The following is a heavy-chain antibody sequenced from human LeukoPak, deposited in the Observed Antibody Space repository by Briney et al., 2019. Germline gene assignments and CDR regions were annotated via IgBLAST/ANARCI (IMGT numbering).Heavy chain of an antibody. CDR2: ISYDGSNK. V-gene: IGHV3-30*03. Sequence: PGGSLRLSCAASGFTFSSYGMHWVRQAPGKGLEWVAVISYDGSNKYYADSVKGRFTISRDNSKNTLYLQMNSLRAEDTAVYYCARDIVVVVAATGVFDYWGQGTLVTVSS. CDR3: ARDIVVVVAATGVFDY. J-gene: IGHJ4*02. D-gene: IGHD2-15*01. CDR1: GFTFSSYG.